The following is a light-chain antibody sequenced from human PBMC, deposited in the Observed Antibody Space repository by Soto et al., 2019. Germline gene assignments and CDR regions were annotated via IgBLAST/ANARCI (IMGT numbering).Light chain of an antibody. CDR1: HSVSTY. J-gene: IGKJ1*01. Sequence: DIQMTQSPSSLSASVGDRVTITCRASHSVSTYLNWYQQKPGKAPKLLIHTASTLQSWVPSRFSGSGSGTEFTLTISSLQPEHFATYYCQQSYSSLVTFGQGTKVDIK. CDR3: QQSYSSLVT. CDR2: TAS. V-gene: IGKV1-39*01.